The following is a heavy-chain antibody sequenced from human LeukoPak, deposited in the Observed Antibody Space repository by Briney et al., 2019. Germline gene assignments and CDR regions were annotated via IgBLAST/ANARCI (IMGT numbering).Heavy chain of an antibody. CDR2: IKQDGSQK. CDR3: AAYSCDSGGFDC. CDR1: GFTFSSYW. J-gene: IGHJ4*02. V-gene: IGHV3-7*01. D-gene: IGHD6-19*01. Sequence: GGSLRLSCAASGFTFSSYWMTWVRQAPGKGLEWVAYIKQDGSQKYYVDSVKGRFTISRDNAKNSLFLQMNSLRAEDTAVYYCAAYSCDSGGFDCWGQGTLVTVSS.